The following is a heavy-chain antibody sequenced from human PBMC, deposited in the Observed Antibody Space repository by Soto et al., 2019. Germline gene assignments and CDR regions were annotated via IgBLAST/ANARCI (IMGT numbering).Heavy chain of an antibody. V-gene: IGHV1-3*01. CDR1: GYTFTSYA. CDR3: AAQRRDRIAAPTDY. CDR2: INAGNGNT. Sequence: ASVKVSCKASGYTFTSYAMHWVRQAPGQRLEWMGWINAGNGNTKYSQKFQGRVTITRDTSASTAYIELSSLRSEDTAVYYCAAQRRDRIAAPTDYWGQGTLVTVSS. D-gene: IGHD6-6*01. J-gene: IGHJ4*02.